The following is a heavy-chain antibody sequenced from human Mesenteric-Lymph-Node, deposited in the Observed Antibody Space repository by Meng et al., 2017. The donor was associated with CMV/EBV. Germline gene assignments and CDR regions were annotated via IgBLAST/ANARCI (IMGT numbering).Heavy chain of an antibody. D-gene: IGHD5/OR15-5a*01. CDR3: SRDGYSVLYYSDL. J-gene: IGHJ4*02. V-gene: IGHV3-30*02. CDR2: IRYDETSR. Sequence: GGSLRLSCVVSGFTFSNYAMHWVRQAPGKGLEWVASIRYDETSRYYSDSVQGRFTISRDNSKNTLYLQMDSLRLEDSAVYFCSRDGYSVLYYSDLWGQGTLVTVSS. CDR1: GFTFSNYA.